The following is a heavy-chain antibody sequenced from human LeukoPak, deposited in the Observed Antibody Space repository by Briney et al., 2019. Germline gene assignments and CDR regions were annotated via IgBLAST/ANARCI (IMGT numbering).Heavy chain of an antibody. CDR2: IIPIFGTA. CDR1: GCSFTGYY. Sequence: SVKVSCTASGCSFTGYYIHWVRQAPGQGLEWMGWIIPIFGTANYAQKFQGRVTITADESTSTAYMELSSLRSEDTAVYYCARESAANVNYYMDVWGKGTTVTVSS. J-gene: IGHJ6*03. D-gene: IGHD2-2*01. CDR3: ARESAANVNYYMDV. V-gene: IGHV1-69*13.